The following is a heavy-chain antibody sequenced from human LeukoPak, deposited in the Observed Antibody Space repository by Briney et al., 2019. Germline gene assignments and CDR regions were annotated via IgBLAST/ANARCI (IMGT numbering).Heavy chain of an antibody. D-gene: IGHD4-17*01. CDR1: GFTSSSYA. J-gene: IGHJ4*02. Sequence: GGSLRLSCAASGFTSSSYAMHWVRQAPGKGLEWVAVISYDGSNKYYADSVKGRFTISRDNSKNTLYLQMNSLRAEDTAVYYCARGPAYGDYVNYWGQGTLVTVSS. V-gene: IGHV3-30-3*01. CDR2: ISYDGSNK. CDR3: ARGPAYGDYVNY.